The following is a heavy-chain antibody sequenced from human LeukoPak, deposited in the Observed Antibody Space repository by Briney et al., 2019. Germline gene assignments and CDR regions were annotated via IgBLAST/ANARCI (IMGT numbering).Heavy chain of an antibody. CDR2: ISGSGGST. D-gene: IGHD6-13*01. CDR3: AKAIAGTDSAFDI. V-gene: IGHV3-23*01. Sequence: GGSLRLSCAASGFTLSSYTMSWVRQAPGKGLEWVSAISGSGGSTYYADSVEGRFTISRDNSKNTLYLQMNSLRAEDTAVYYCAKAIAGTDSAFDIWGQGTMVTVSS. J-gene: IGHJ3*02. CDR1: GFTLSSYT.